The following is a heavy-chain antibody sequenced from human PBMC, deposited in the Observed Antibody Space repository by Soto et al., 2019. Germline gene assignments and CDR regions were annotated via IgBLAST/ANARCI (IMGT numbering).Heavy chain of an antibody. J-gene: IGHJ3*02. CDR3: VKGGYYSLFDI. V-gene: IGHV3-23*01. CDR1: GFPFSSYA. D-gene: IGHD3-16*01. Sequence: PGGSLRLSCVASGFPFSSYAMSWVRQTPGKGLEWVSGISGSGGRTYYAGSVKGRFAISRDNSNNTLSLQMHILRVEDTAVYFCVKGGYYSLFDIWGQGTMVTVSS. CDR2: ISGSGGRT.